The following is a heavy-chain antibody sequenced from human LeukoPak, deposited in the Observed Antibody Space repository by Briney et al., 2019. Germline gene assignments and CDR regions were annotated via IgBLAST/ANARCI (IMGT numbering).Heavy chain of an antibody. CDR1: GFTVSSIH. V-gene: IGHV3-53*05. CDR2: TYTGGNS. D-gene: IGHD3-22*01. J-gene: IGHJ4*02. Sequence: GGSLRLSCAASGFTVSSIHMVWVRQAPGKGLEWVSVTYTGGNSYYADSVKGRFIISRDISKNTLYLQMNSLRAEDTAVYYCARGAGGYYYDSSGIFNFDYWGQGTLVTVSS. CDR3: ARGAGGYYYDSSGIFNFDY.